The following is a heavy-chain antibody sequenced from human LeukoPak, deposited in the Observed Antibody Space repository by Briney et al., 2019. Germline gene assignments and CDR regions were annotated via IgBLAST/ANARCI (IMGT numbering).Heavy chain of an antibody. J-gene: IGHJ4*02. Sequence: SETLSLTCTVSGGSISSYYWSWIRQPPGKGLEWIGYIYYSGSTNYNPSLKSRVIISLDTSKNLFSLKLTSMTAADTAVYYCASTERCSTTCPLDYWGQGTLVTVSS. D-gene: IGHD2-2*01. CDR1: GGSISSYY. CDR2: IYYSGST. CDR3: ASTERCSTTCPLDY. V-gene: IGHV4-59*12.